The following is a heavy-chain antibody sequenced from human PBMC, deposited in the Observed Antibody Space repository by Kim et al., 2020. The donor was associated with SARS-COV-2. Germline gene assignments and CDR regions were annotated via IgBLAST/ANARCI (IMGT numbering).Heavy chain of an antibody. D-gene: IGHD3-10*01. V-gene: IGHV3-9*01. CDR2: ISWNSGSI. J-gene: IGHJ6*02. Sequence: GGSLRLSCAASGFTFDDYAMHWVRQAPGKGLEWVSGISWNSGSIGYADSVKGRFTISRDNAKNSLYLQMNSLRAEDTALYYCAKDMNPVWSYGMDVWGQGTTVTVSS. CDR3: AKDMNPVWSYGMDV. CDR1: GFTFDDYA.